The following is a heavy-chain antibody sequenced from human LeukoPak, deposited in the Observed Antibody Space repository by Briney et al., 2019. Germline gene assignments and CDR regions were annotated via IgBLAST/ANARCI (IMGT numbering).Heavy chain of an antibody. V-gene: IGHV3-7*01. CDR1: GFAFSSYW. CDR2: IKQDGSEK. D-gene: IGHD2-2*02. CDR3: ARVRCSSTSCYRGLGAFDI. J-gene: IGHJ3*02. Sequence: PGGSLRLSCAASGFAFSSYWMSWVRQAPGKGLEWVANIKQDGSEKYYVDSVKGRFTISRDNAKNSLYLQMNSLRAEDTAVYYCARVRCSSTSCYRGLGAFDIWGQGTMVTVSS.